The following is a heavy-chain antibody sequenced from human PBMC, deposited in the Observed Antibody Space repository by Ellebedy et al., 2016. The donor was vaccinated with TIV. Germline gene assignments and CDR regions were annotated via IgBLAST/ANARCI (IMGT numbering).Heavy chain of an antibody. V-gene: IGHV1-3*01. CDR3: ARDRDYGTFDY. Sequence: ASSVKVSCKASGYTFSSYVIHWVRQAPGQRLEWMGWINAGNGNTKFSQKFQGRVIITRDTSATTAYMELSSLRSEDTAVYYCARDRDYGTFDYWGQGTLVTVSS. CDR1: GYTFSSYV. J-gene: IGHJ4*02. CDR2: INAGNGNT. D-gene: IGHD4-17*01.